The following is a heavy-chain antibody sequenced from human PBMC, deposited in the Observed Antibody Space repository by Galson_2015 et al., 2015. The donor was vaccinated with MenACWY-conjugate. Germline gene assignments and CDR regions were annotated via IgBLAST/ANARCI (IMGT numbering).Heavy chain of an antibody. CDR1: GSTFNSYG. CDR2: ISYDGSNK. Sequence: SLRLSCAASGSTFNSYGMHWVRQAPGKGLEWVAVISYDGSNKYYADSVKGRFTISRDNSKNTLYLQMNSLRAEDTAVYYCAKETYCYDSSSYYPGYLGQGTLVTVSS. J-gene: IGHJ4*02. D-gene: IGHD3-22*01. V-gene: IGHV3-30*18. CDR3: AKETYCYDSSSYYPGY.